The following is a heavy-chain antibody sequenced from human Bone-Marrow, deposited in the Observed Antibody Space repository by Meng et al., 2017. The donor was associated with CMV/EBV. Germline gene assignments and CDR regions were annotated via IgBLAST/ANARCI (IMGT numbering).Heavy chain of an antibody. V-gene: IGHV3-7*01. CDR3: ARASGKSSNWYSLLDY. Sequence: GESLKISCAASGFTFDDYAMHWVRQAPGKGLEWVANIKQDGSEKYYVDSVKGRFTISRDNAKNSLSLQMNSLRAEDTAVYHCARASGKSSNWYSLLDYWGQGTRVTVSS. CDR2: IKQDGSEK. D-gene: IGHD6-13*01. CDR1: GFTFDDYA. J-gene: IGHJ4*02.